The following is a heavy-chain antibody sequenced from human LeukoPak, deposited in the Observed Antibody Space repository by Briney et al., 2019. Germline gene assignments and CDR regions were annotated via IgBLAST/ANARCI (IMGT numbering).Heavy chain of an antibody. D-gene: IGHD3-3*01. Sequence: ASVKFSCKGSGYTFTGYYMHWVRLSPGQRLEWMRWINPNSGGTNYPQKFQGSVTMTRGTSISTADMELRRLRSDDTAVYYCATYRSRNYDFWSGYSYYFDYWGQGTTVTVSS. CDR2: INPNSGGT. V-gene: IGHV1-2*02. CDR1: GYTFTGYY. CDR3: ATYRSRNYDFWSGYSYYFDY. J-gene: IGHJ4*03.